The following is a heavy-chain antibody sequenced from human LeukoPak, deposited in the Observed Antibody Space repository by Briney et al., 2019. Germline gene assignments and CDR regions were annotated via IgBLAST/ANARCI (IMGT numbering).Heavy chain of an antibody. J-gene: IGHJ6*02. D-gene: IGHD3-22*01. CDR1: GFTFSSHA. Sequence: GGSLRLSCAASGFTFSSHAMSWVRRAPGKGLEWVSGLIENGATTYYADSVKGRFTISRDNSKNTLYLQMNSLRAEDTAVYYCARVGGGLVPDYYDSSGYYHIYYYYYGMDVWGQGTTVTVSS. V-gene: IGHV3-23*01. CDR2: LIENGATT. CDR3: ARVGGGLVPDYYDSSGYYHIYYYYYGMDV.